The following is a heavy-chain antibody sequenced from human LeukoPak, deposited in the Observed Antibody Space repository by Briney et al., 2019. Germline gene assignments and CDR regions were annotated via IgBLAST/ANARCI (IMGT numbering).Heavy chain of an antibody. CDR3: AKLDLFGVALNWFDP. J-gene: IGHJ5*02. Sequence: GGSLRLSCAASGFTFSSYAMSWVRQAPGKGLEWVSAISGSGGSTYYADSVKGRFTISRDNSKNTLYLQMNSLRAEDTAVYHCAKLDLFGVALNWFDPWGQGTLVTVSS. D-gene: IGHD3-3*01. CDR1: GFTFSSYA. CDR2: ISGSGGST. V-gene: IGHV3-23*01.